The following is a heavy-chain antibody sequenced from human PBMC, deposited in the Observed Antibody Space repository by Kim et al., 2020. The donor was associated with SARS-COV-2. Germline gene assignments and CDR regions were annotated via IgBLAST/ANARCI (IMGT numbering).Heavy chain of an antibody. V-gene: IGHV3-15*01. J-gene: IGHJ1*01. CDR2: IKSKTDGGTT. CDR3: TTVRARGPRGSWYASDEYFQH. D-gene: IGHD6-13*01. CDR1: GFTFSNAW. Sequence: GGSLRLSCAASGFTFSNAWMSWVRQAPGKGLEWVGRIKSKTDGGTTDYAAPVKGRFTISRDDSKNTLYLQMNSLKTEDTAVYYCTTVRARGPRGSWYASDEYFQHWGQGTLVTVSS.